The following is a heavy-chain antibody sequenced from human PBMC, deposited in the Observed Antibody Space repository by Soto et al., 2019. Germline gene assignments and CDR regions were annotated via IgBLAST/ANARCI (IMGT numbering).Heavy chain of an antibody. CDR2: TYYRSKWHN. CDR3: ARDYGSNWDNWFDP. J-gene: IGHJ5*02. CDR1: GDSVSSNSAA. D-gene: IGHD6-13*01. Sequence: SQTLSLTCAISGDSVSSNSAAWNWIRQSPSRGLEWLGRTYYRSKWHNDYAVSVKSRITINPDTSKNQFSLHLNSVTPEDTAVYYCARDYGSNWDNWFDPWGQGTLVTVSS. V-gene: IGHV6-1*01.